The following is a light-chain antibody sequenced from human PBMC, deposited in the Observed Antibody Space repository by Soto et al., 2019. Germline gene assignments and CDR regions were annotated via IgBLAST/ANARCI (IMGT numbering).Light chain of an antibody. CDR1: QSVSSN. CDR2: GAS. CDR3: QQYYVCPLT. V-gene: IGKV3-15*01. J-gene: IGKJ3*01. Sequence: EIVMTQSPGSLSVSPGERATLSCKASQSVSSNLAWYQQKHGQAPRLVIYGASTRATGISSRFSGSGYGTEFTLTISSLQSEDSAVYYCQQYYVCPLTFGPGTKVDIK.